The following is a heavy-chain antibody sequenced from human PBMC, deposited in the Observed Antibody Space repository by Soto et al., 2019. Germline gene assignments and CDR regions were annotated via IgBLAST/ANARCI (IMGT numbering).Heavy chain of an antibody. J-gene: IGHJ6*02. Sequence: PSQTLSLTCAISGDSVSSNSAAWNWIRQSPSRGLEWLGRTYHRSKWYNDYAVSVKSRITINPDTSKNQFSLQLNSVTPEDTAVYYCALRSGDYYHYVMDVWGQGTTVTVSS. CDR2: TYHRSKWYN. CDR3: ALRSGDYYHYVMDV. D-gene: IGHD7-27*01. CDR1: GDSVSSNSAA. V-gene: IGHV6-1*01.